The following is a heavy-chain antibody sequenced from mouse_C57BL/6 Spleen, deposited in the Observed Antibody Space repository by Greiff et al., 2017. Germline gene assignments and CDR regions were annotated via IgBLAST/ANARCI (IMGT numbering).Heavy chain of an antibody. Sequence: EVQLVESGGDLVKPGGSLKLSCAASGFTFSSYGMSWVRQTPDKRLEWVATISSGGSYTYYPDSVKGRFTISRDNAKNTLYLQMSSLKSEDTAMYYCARQGTTVVAGGFDYWGQGTTLTVSS. CDR3: ARQGTTVVAGGFDY. CDR2: ISSGGSYT. J-gene: IGHJ2*01. CDR1: GFTFSSYG. V-gene: IGHV5-6*01. D-gene: IGHD1-1*01.